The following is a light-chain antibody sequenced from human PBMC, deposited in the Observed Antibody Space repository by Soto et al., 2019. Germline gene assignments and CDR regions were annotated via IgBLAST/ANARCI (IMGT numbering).Light chain of an antibody. CDR2: GAS. CDR3: QQYNNWPPWT. V-gene: IGKV3-15*01. Sequence: EIVMTQSPATLSVSPGERATLSCRASQSVSSNLAWYQQKPGQAPRLRIYGASTRATGIPARFSGSGSGTEFTLTISSLQSEDFAVYDWQQYNNWPPWTFGQGTKVEIK. J-gene: IGKJ1*01. CDR1: QSVSSN.